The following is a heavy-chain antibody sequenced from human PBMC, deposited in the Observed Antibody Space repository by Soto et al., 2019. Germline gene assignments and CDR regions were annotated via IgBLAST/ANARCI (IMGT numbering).Heavy chain of an antibody. CDR3: ANASTMVPAVFPASFDY. Sequence: GGSLILSCAASGFTFRNYGMSWVRQAPGKGLEWVSTISASGGSPYYADSVKGRFTLSPDNSKNTLYLQMNSLGDEDTAVYHCANASTMVPAVFPASFDYWGQGA. V-gene: IGHV3-23*01. CDR1: GFTFRNYG. D-gene: IGHD3-10*01. J-gene: IGHJ4*02. CDR2: ISASGGSP.